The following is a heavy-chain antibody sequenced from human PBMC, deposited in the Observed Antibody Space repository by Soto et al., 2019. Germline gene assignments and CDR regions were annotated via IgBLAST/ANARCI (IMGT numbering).Heavy chain of an antibody. Sequence: SETLSLTCAVKGGSFSAYYWTWIRQPPGRGLEWIGEIDHSGSTNYNPSLESRVTISIDTAKNRFSLNVTSVTAADTAVYYCVRGLRYSGMDVWGQGTTVTVSS. J-gene: IGHJ6*02. CDR1: GGSFSAYY. CDR2: IDHSGST. D-gene: IGHD2-15*01. CDR3: VRGLRYSGMDV. V-gene: IGHV4-34*01.